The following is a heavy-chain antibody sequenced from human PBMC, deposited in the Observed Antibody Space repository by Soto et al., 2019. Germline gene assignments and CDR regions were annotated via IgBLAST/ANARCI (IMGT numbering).Heavy chain of an antibody. CDR3: AKADYGDSNDY. V-gene: IGHV3-30*18. J-gene: IGHJ4*02. CDR1: GFTFSSYG. CDR2: ISYDGSNK. D-gene: IGHD4-17*01. Sequence: GGSLRLSCAASGFTFSSYGMHWVRQAPGKGLEWVAVISYDGSNKYYADSVKGRFTISRDNSKNTLYLQMNSLRAEDTAVYYCAKADYGDSNDYWGQGTLVTVSS.